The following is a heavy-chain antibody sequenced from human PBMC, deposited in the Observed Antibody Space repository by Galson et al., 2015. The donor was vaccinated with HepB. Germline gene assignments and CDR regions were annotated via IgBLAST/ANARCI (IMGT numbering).Heavy chain of an antibody. CDR1: GYTFTSYA. Sequence: SVKVSCKASGYTFTSYAMHWVRQAPGQRLEWMGWINAGNGNTKYSQKFQGRVTITRDTSASTAYMELSSLRSEDTAVYYCARDSCSGGSCYVDLDYWGQGTLVTVSS. J-gene: IGHJ4*02. V-gene: IGHV1-3*01. CDR3: ARDSCSGGSCYVDLDY. CDR2: INAGNGNT. D-gene: IGHD2-15*01.